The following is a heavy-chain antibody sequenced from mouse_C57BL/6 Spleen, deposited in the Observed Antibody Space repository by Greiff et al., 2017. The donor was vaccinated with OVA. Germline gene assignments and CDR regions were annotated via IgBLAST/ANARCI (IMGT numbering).Heavy chain of an antibody. V-gene: IGHV1-82*01. CDR3: AQDGGTTDDY. D-gene: IGHD1-1*01. CDR2: IYPGDGDT. Sequence: QVQLKQSGPELVKPGASVKISCKASGYAFSSSWMNWVKQRPGKGLEWIGRIYPGDGDTNYNGKFKGKATLTADKSSSTAYMQLSSLTSEDSAVYFCAQDGGTTDDYWGQGTTRTVSS. J-gene: IGHJ2*01. CDR1: GYAFSSSW.